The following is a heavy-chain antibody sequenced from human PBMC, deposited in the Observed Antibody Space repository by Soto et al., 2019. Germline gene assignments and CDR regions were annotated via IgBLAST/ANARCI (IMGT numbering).Heavy chain of an antibody. Sequence: QVQLVESGGGVVQPGRSLRLSCAASGFTFNNYAIHWVRQAPGKGLEWVALISYDGSKQYYGDSVQGRFTISRDNSKNTLFLQMNSLRPEDTAVYYCAKTIGLRLGELSPDFWGQGTLVTVSS. V-gene: IGHV3-30*18. J-gene: IGHJ4*02. D-gene: IGHD3-16*02. CDR1: GFTFNNYA. CDR3: AKTIGLRLGELSPDF. CDR2: ISYDGSKQ.